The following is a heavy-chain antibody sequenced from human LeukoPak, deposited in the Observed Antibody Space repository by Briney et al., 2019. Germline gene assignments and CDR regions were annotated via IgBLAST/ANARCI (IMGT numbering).Heavy chain of an antibody. CDR3: TYDSNGYYSFDY. V-gene: IGHV3-73*01. D-gene: IGHD3-22*01. CDR2: IRTKPNNYAT. J-gene: IGHJ4*02. CDR1: GFTLSGSA. Sequence: GGSLKLSCAASGFTLSGSAVHWVRQASGKGLEWVGRIRTKPNNYATTYAASVKGRFTISRDDSKNTAYLQMNSLKTEDTAVYYCTYDSNGYYSFDYWGQGTLVTVSS.